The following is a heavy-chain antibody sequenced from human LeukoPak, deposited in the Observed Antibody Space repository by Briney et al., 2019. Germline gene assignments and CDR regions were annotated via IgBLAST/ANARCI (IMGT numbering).Heavy chain of an antibody. CDR3: AKDRSCTNNICHGDFDY. CDR2: ISGSGGDT. CDR1: GFTFSNYA. Sequence: GGSLRLSCAASGFTFSNYAMSWVRQAQGKGLEWDSGISGSGGDTYYADSVKDRFTISRDNSKNTLYRQMNSLRATDTSVYYCAKDRSCTNNICHGDFDYWGQGTLVTVSS. D-gene: IGHD2-8*01. V-gene: IGHV3-23*01. J-gene: IGHJ4*02.